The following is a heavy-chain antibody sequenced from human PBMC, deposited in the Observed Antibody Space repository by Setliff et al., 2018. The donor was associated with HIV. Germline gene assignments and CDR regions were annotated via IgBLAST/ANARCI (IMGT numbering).Heavy chain of an antibody. J-gene: IGHJ5*02. CDR2: IYTSGRT. V-gene: IGHV4-61*02. Sequence: SETRSLTCTVSGGSISSGSYYWSWIRQPAGKGLEWIGRIYTSGRTNYNPSLKSRVTISIDMSKNQFSLRLSSVTAADTAVYYCARADSSDFPERFKWFDPWGQGTLVTVSS. CDR3: ARADSSDFPERFKWFDP. D-gene: IGHD3-22*01. CDR1: GGSISSGSYY.